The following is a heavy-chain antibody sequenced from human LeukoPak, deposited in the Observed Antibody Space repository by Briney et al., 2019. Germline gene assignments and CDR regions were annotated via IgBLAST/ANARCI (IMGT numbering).Heavy chain of an antibody. Sequence: ASVKVSSKASRYTFTVDYMHWVRQAPGQGLEWMGWINPNSGGTNYAQKFQGRVTMTRDTSISTAYMELSRLRSDDTAVYYCARGGSSWYSHGDYWGQGTLVTVSS. V-gene: IGHV1-2*02. CDR2: INPNSGGT. J-gene: IGHJ4*02. D-gene: IGHD6-13*01. CDR3: ARGGSSWYSHGDY. CDR1: RYTFTVDY.